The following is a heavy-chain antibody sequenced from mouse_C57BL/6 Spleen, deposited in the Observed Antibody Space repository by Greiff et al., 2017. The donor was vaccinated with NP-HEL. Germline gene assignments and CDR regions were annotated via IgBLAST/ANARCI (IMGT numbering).Heavy chain of an antibody. CDR2: IRLKSDNYAT. J-gene: IGHJ4*01. V-gene: IGHV6-3*01. Sequence: EVKVVESGGGLVQPGGSMKLSCVASGFTFSNYWMNWVRQSPEKGLEWVAQIRLKSDNYATHYAESVKGRFTISRDDSKSSVYLQMNNLRAEDTGIYYCTGPDPDYAMDYWGQGTSVTVSS. CDR1: GFTFSNYW. CDR3: TGPDPDYAMDY.